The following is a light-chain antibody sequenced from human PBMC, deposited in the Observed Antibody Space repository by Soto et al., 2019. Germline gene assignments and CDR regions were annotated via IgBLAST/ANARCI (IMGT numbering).Light chain of an antibody. CDR1: SSDVGAYDY. Sequence: QSVLTQPPSASGSLGQSVTIPCTGTSSDVGAYDYVSWYQQHPGKAPKLVIYGVTERPSGVPDRFSGSKSGNTASLTVSGLQSGDEADYYCSSYAGSSTWVFGGGTKLTVL. CDR2: GVT. CDR3: SSYAGSSTWV. V-gene: IGLV2-8*01. J-gene: IGLJ3*02.